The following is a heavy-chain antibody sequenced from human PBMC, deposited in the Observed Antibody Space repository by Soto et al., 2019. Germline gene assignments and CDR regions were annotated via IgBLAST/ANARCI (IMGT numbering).Heavy chain of an antibody. CDR3: ARGLLDDYYYDSSGYPDY. V-gene: IGHV4-31*03. Sequence: SETLSLTCTVSGGSISSGGYYWSWIRQHPGKGLEWIGYIYYSGSTYYNPSLKSRVTISVDTSKNQFSLKLSSVTAADTAVYYCARGLLDDYYYDSSGYPDYWGQGTLVTVSS. J-gene: IGHJ4*02. CDR1: GGSISSGGYY. CDR2: IYYSGST. D-gene: IGHD3-22*01.